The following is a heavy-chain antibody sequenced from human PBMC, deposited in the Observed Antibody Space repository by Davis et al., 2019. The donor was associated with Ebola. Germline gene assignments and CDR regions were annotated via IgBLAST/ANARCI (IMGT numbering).Heavy chain of an antibody. CDR3: AKDGPFYY. CDR2: ISYDGSNK. V-gene: IGHV3-30*04. Sequence: GESLKISCAASGFTFSGSAMHWVRQAPGKGLEWVAVISYDGSNKYYADSVKGRFTISRDNSKNTLYLQMNSLRAEDTAVYYCAKDGPFYYWGQGTLVTVSS. J-gene: IGHJ4*02. CDR1: GFTFSGSA.